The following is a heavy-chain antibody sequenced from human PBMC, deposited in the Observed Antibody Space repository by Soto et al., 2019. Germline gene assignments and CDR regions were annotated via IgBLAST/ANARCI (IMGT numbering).Heavy chain of an antibody. CDR1: RFSVSTSH. V-gene: IGHV3-53*01. CDR3: AKEWSDSGGYWDY. CDR2: IYSGGAT. D-gene: IGHD3-22*01. J-gene: IGHJ4*02. Sequence: GGSLRLSCAPARFSVSTSHISRVRQAPGKGLEWVSVIYSGGATHYAVSVKGRFTISRDNSKNTLYLQMNSLRAEDTALHYCAKEWSDSGGYWDYWGQGT.